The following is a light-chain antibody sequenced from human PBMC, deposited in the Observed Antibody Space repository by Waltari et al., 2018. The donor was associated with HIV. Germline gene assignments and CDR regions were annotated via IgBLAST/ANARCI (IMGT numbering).Light chain of an antibody. CDR2: GGTCGIGK. CDR1: SGYSTYK. J-gene: IGLJ1*01. V-gene: IGLV9-49*02. CDR3: GADHGNGTNFMLV. Sequence: QPVLTQPPSTSASLGASVTLTCTLTSGYSTYKVDWYQQRPGCGPRFVMRGGTCGIGKSKGGGIPDRFSVLGAGLNRYLTIKNIQEEDEGDYHCGADHGNGTNFMLVFGTGTKVTVL.